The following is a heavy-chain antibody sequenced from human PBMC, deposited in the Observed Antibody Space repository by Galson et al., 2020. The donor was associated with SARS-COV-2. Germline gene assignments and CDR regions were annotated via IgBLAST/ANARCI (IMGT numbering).Heavy chain of an antibody. CDR3: ARLPYTSGWYDGFDY. CDR1: GGSISSSSYY. Sequence: SQTLSLTCTVSGGSISSSSYYWGWIRQPTGKGLEWIGSIYYSGSTYYNPSLQSRVTISVDTSKNQFSLKLSSVTAADTAVYYCARLPYTSGWYDGFDYWGQGTLVTFSS. CDR2: IYYSGST. J-gene: IGHJ4*02. D-gene: IGHD6-19*01. V-gene: IGHV4-39*01.